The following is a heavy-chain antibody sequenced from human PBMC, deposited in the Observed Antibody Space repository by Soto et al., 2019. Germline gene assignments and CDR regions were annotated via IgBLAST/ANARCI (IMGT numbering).Heavy chain of an antibody. Sequence: SETLSLTCTVSRDSISSSYDYWNWIRQPPGKGLEWIGYIYYLGSTSYNPSLKSRVTISVDMSKNQFSLKLSSVTAADTAVYYCARGEAIFGVNDYYYGMDVWGQGTTVT. CDR1: RDSISSSYDY. CDR2: IYYLGST. CDR3: ARGEAIFGVNDYYYGMDV. J-gene: IGHJ6*02. D-gene: IGHD3-3*01. V-gene: IGHV4-30-4*01.